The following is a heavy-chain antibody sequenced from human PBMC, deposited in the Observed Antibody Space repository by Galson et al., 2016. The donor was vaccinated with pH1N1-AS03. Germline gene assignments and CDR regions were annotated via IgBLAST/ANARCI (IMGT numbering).Heavy chain of an antibody. J-gene: IGHJ3*02. D-gene: IGHD5-12*01. Sequence: SLRLSCAASGFIFSSYSMNWVRQAPGKGLEWVSYISSSGSIFQYADSVKGRFTISRDNARTSLYLQMNSLRAEGTAMYYCASPYSGYDGQDAFDIWGQGTMVTVSS. CDR1: GFIFSSYS. V-gene: IGHV3-48*04. CDR2: ISSSGSIF. CDR3: ASPYSGYDGQDAFDI.